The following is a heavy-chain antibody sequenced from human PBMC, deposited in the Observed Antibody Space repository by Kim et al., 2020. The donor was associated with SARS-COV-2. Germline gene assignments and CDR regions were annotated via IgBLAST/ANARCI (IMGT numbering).Heavy chain of an antibody. CDR1: GGSISSSSYY. CDR3: ASFPFRRYSSSTPWRYMDV. CDR2: IYYSGST. Sequence: SETLSLTCTVSGGSISSSSYYWGWIRQPPGKGLEWIGSIYYSGSTYYNPSLKSRVTISVDTSKNQFSLKLSSVTAADTAVYYCASFPFRRYSSSTPWRYMDVWGKGTTVTVSS. D-gene: IGHD6-13*01. J-gene: IGHJ6*03. V-gene: IGHV4-39*01.